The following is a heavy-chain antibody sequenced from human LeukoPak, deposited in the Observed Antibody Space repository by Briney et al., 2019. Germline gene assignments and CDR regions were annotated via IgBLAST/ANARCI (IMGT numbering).Heavy chain of an antibody. D-gene: IGHD1-26*01. CDR2: INPSGDNT. CDR1: GYTLTSCH. V-gene: IGHV1-46*01. CDR3: ARIVGITDPFDY. J-gene: IGHJ4*02. Sequence: ASVKVPWKACGYTLTSCHMHWVRQGRGQGLEWMGMINPSGDNTNYAQKFQGRVTMTRDTSTSTVYMDLSSLGSEDTAVYYCARIVGITDPFDYWGQGTLVTVSS.